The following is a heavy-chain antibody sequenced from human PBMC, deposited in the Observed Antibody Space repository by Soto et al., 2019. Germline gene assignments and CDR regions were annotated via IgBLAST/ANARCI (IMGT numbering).Heavy chain of an antibody. J-gene: IGHJ6*02. V-gene: IGHV3-30-3*01. CDR3: ARTAIAVAGTRFGEGYYYYGMDV. D-gene: IGHD6-19*01. CDR1: GFTFSSYA. CDR2: ISYDGSNK. Sequence: GGSLRLSCAASGFTFSSYAMHWVRQAPGKGLEWVAVISYDGSNKYYADSVKGRFTISRDNSKNTLYLQMNSLRAEDTAVYYCARTAIAVAGTRFGEGYYYYGMDVWGQGTTVTVSS.